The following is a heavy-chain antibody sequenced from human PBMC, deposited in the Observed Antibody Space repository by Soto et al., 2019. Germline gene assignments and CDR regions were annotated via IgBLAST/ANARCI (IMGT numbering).Heavy chain of an antibody. V-gene: IGHV1-3*01. CDR2: LNPGDGNT. CDR3: ARDPWHLSKLIRGVMMAY. D-gene: IGHD3-10*01. J-gene: IGHJ4*02. CDR1: GYNFNQYA. Sequence: QVQLVQSEAEVKKPGASVKVSCKTSGYNFNQYAIHWVRQAPGQRLEWMGWLNPGDGNTKYSPKFQARVTMTRDTSANTAFMELRSLRPVDTAVYYCARDPWHLSKLIRGVMMAYWGQGTLVTVPS.